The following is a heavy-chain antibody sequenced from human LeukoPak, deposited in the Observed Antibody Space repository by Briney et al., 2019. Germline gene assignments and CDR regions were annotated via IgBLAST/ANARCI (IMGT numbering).Heavy chain of an antibody. CDR2: IYYSGST. CDR3: ARLTRCSVALAPCAY. CDR1: GGSFSGYY. V-gene: IGHV4-34*01. J-gene: IGHJ4*02. D-gene: IGHD6-19*01. Sequence: SETLSLTCAVYGGSFSGYYWSWIRQPPGKGLEWIGSIYYSGSTYYNPSLKSRVTISVDTSKNQFSLKLSSVTAADTAVYYCARLTRCSVALAPCAYWGQGTLVTVSS.